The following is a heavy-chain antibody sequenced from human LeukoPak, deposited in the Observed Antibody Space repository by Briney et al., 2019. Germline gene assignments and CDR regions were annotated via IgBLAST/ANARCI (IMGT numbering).Heavy chain of an antibody. CDR3: ARGRWPRRGWFDP. CDR1: GGSFSGYY. CDR2: INHSGGT. Sequence: SETLSLTCAVYGGSFSGYYWSWIRQPPGKGLEWIGEINHSGGTNYNPSLKSRVTISVDTSKNQFSLKLSSVTAADTAVYYCARGRWPRRGWFDPWGQGTVVTVSS. J-gene: IGHJ5*02. V-gene: IGHV4-34*01.